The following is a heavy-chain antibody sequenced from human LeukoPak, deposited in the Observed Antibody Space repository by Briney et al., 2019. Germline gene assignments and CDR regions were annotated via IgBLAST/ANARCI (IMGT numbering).Heavy chain of an antibody. D-gene: IGHD6-19*01. V-gene: IGHV4-30-2*01. Sequence: SQTLSLTCTVSGGSISSGGYYWSWIRQPPGKGLEWIGYIYHSGSTYYNPSLKSRVTISVDRSKNQFSLKLSSVTAADTAVYYCASGYSSGIDYWGQGTLVTVSS. J-gene: IGHJ4*02. CDR2: IYHSGST. CDR1: GGSISSGGYY. CDR3: ASGYSSGIDY.